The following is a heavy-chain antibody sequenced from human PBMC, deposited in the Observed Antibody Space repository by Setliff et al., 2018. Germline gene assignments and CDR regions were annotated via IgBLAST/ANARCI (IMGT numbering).Heavy chain of an antibody. CDR2: INHSGST. D-gene: IGHD2-2*01. CDR1: GGSFSGYY. J-gene: IGHJ6*03. CDR3: ARKSRNIVVVPAAVIHYYYYMDV. V-gene: IGHV4-34*01. Sequence: SETLSLTCAVYGGSFSGYYWSWIRQPPGKGLEWIGEINHSGSTNYNPSLKSRVTISVDTSKNQFSLKLSSVTAADTAVYYCARKSRNIVVVPAAVIHYYYYMDVWGKGTTVTVSS.